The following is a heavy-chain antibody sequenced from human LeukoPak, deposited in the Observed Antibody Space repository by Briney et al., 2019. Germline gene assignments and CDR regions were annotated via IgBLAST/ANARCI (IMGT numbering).Heavy chain of an antibody. V-gene: IGHV1-2*02. CDR1: GYTFTGYY. D-gene: IGHD3-22*01. CDR3: ARVPSSVASRRYDSSGYYYEALSGY. Sequence: ASVKVSCKASGYTFTGYYMHWVRQAPGQGLEWMGWINPNSGGTNYAQKFQGRVTMTRDTSITTAYMELSRLRSDDTAVYYCARVPSSVASRRYDSSGYYYEALSGYWGQGTLVTVSS. CDR2: INPNSGGT. J-gene: IGHJ4*02.